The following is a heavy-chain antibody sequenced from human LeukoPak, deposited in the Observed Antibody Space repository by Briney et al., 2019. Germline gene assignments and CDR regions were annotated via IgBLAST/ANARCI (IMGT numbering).Heavy chain of an antibody. J-gene: IGHJ3*02. CDR1: GGSVSSCY. D-gene: IGHD1-26*01. Sequence: PSETLSHTYTVSGGSVSSCYWRWIRQPPGKGLEWIGYIYYSGSTNYNPSLKSRVTISVDTSKNQFSLKLNSITTADTAVYYCARDSLSGTYLDAFDTWGQGTMVTVSS. CDR3: ARDSLSGTYLDAFDT. V-gene: IGHV4-59*02. CDR2: IYYSGST.